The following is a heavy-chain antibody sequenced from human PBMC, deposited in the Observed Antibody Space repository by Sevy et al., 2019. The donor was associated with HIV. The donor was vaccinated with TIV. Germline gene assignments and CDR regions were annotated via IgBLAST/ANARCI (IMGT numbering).Heavy chain of an antibody. Sequence: GGSLRLSCAASGFTFSSYWMSWVRQAPGKGLEWVANINQDGSEKYYVDSVKGRFTISRDNAKNSLYLQMNSLRAEDTAVYYCARVDLGYCGGECYYDAFDIWGQGTMVTVSS. CDR2: INQDGSEK. CDR3: ARVDLGYCGGECYYDAFDI. V-gene: IGHV3-7*01. CDR1: GFTFSSYW. J-gene: IGHJ3*02. D-gene: IGHD2-21*01.